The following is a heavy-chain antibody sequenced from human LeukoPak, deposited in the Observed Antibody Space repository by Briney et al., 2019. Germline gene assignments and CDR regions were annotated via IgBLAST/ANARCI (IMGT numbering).Heavy chain of an antibody. D-gene: IGHD3-22*01. CDR3: ARDYYDSSGYFLRGDY. CDR2: ISAYNGNT. V-gene: IGHV1-18*01. J-gene: IGHJ4*02. Sequence: ASVKVSCKASGYTFSSYGISWLRQAPGQGLEWMGWISAYNGNTNYAQKLQGRVTMTSDTSTSTAYMELRSLRSDDTAVYYCARDYYDSSGYFLRGDYWGQGTLVTVSS. CDR1: GYTFSSYG.